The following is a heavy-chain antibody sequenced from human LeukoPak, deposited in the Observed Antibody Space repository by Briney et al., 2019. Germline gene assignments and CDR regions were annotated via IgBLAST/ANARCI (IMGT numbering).Heavy chain of an antibody. CDR1: GGTFSSYA. CDR3: ARSPVRDYYDSSGYYGYFDY. CDR2: IIPIFGTA. J-gene: IGHJ4*02. Sequence: GSSVKVSCKASGGTFSSYAISWVRQAPGQGLEWMGGIIPIFGTANYAQKFQGRVTITTDESTSTAYMELSSLRSEDTAVYYCARSPVRDYYDSSGYYGYFDYWGQGTLVTVSS. V-gene: IGHV1-69*05. D-gene: IGHD3-22*01.